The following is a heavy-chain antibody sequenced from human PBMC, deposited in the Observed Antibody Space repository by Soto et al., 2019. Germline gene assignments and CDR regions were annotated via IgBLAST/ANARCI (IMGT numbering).Heavy chain of an antibody. CDR1: GYIFTSYD. V-gene: IGHV1-8*01. D-gene: IGHD3-3*01. CDR3: ARSGQVGNWFDP. CDR2: MNPNSGNT. J-gene: IGHJ5*02. Sequence: ASVKVSCKASGYIFTSYDINWVRQATGQGLEWMGWMNPNSGNTGYAQKFQGRVTMTRNTSISTAYMELSSLRSEDTAVYYCARSGQVGNWFDPWGQGTLVTVSS.